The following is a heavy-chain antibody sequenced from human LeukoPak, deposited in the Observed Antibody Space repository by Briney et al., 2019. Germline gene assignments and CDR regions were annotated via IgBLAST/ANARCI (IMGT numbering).Heavy chain of an antibody. D-gene: IGHD3-10*01. CDR3: ARDLVRPGQSGELGWFDY. V-gene: IGHV1-18*01. CDR1: GYTFTSYG. Sequence: GASVKVSCKASGYTFTSYGISWVRQAPGQGLEWMGWISAYNGNTNYAQKLQGRVTMTTDTSTSTAYMELRSLRSDDTAVYYCARDLVRPGQSGELGWFDYWGQGTLVTVSS. J-gene: IGHJ4*02. CDR2: ISAYNGNT.